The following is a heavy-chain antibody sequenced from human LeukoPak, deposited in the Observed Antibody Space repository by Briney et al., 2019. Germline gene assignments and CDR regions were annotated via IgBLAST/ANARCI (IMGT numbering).Heavy chain of an antibody. CDR3: ARSKEIVVVPAAMSY. J-gene: IGHJ4*02. V-gene: IGHV3-21*01. CDR1: GFTFSSYS. Sequence: PGGSLRLSCAASGFTFSSYSMNWVRQAPGKGLEWVSSISSSSSYIYYADSVKGRFTISRDNAKNSLYLQMNSLRAEDTAVYYCARSKEIVVVPAAMSYWGQGTLVTVSS. D-gene: IGHD2-2*01. CDR2: ISSSSSYI.